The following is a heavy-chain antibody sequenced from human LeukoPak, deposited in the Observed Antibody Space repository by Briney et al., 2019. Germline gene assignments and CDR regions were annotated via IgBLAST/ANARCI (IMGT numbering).Heavy chain of an antibody. CDR1: GGSISSGGYY. V-gene: IGHV4-31*03. CDR3: ARDSLRGVINDAFDI. J-gene: IGHJ3*02. D-gene: IGHD3-10*01. CDR2: IYYSGST. Sequence: PSQTLSLTCTVSGGSISSGGYYWSWIRQHPGKGLEWIGYIYYSGSTYYNPSLKSRVTISVDTSKNQFSLELSSVTAADTAVYYCARDSLRGVINDAFDIWGQGTMVTVSS.